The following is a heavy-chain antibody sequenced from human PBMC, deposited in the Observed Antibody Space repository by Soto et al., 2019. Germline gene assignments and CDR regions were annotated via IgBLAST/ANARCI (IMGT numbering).Heavy chain of an antibody. CDR1: GFTVSSNC. CDR3: ARVAGTYCGGDSYWYYFDY. Sequence: GGSLRLSCAASGFTVSSNCMSWVRQAPGKGLEWVSVIYSGGSTYYADSVKGRFTISRDNSKNTLYLQMNSLRAEDTAVYYCARVAGTYCGGDSYWYYFDYWGQRTLVTVSS. J-gene: IGHJ4*02. D-gene: IGHD2-21*02. V-gene: IGHV3-53*01. CDR2: IYSGGST.